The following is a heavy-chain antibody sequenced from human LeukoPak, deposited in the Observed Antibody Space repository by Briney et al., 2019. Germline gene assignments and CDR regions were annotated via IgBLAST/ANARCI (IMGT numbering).Heavy chain of an antibody. CDR2: INHSGST. Sequence: SETLSLTCAVYGGSFSGYYWSWIRQPPGKGLEWIGEINHSGSTNYNPSLKSRVTISVDTSKNQFSLKLSSVTAADTAVYYCARGRLYGSRYWGQGTLVTVSS. V-gene: IGHV4-34*01. J-gene: IGHJ4*02. D-gene: IGHD3-10*01. CDR3: ARGRLYGSRY. CDR1: GGSFSGYY.